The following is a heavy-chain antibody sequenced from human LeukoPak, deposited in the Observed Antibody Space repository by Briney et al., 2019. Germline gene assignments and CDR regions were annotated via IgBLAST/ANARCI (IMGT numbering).Heavy chain of an antibody. D-gene: IGHD3-22*01. CDR2: ISGSSSYI. CDR3: AREYYYDSSGYPGH. Sequence: GGSLRLSCAASGFTFSSYSMNWARQAPGKGLEWVSSISGSSSYIYYADSVKGRFTISRDNAKNSLYLQMNSLRAEDTAVYYCAREYYYDSSGYPGHWGQGTLVTVSS. J-gene: IGHJ1*01. CDR1: GFTFSSYS. V-gene: IGHV3-21*01.